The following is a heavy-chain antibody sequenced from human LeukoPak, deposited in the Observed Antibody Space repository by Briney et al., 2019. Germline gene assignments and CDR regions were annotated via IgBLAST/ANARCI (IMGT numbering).Heavy chain of an antibody. Sequence: GESLKISCKGSGYSFTNNWIAWVRQMPGKGLEWMGIIYPHDSKIKYSPPFQGQVTISADKSISTAYLQWSSLKASHTAMYYCARMIGLGEVSPYFDYWGQGTLVTVSS. CDR2: IYPHDSKI. V-gene: IGHV5-51*03. CDR3: ARMIGLGEVSPYFDY. CDR1: GYSFTNNW. J-gene: IGHJ4*02. D-gene: IGHD3-16*01.